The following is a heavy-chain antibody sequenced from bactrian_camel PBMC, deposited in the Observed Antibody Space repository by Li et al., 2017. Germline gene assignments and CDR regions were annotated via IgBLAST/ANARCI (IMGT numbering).Heavy chain of an antibody. CDR2: ISKDDGST. CDR1: GTTGSGYC. D-gene: IGHD2*01. Sequence: HVQLVESGGGTVQTGGSRRLSCEVSGTTGSGYCVAWFRQIQGSEREGVASISKDDGSTKFSADSVKGRFTISQDSGNQTVYLQMNNLKPEDAAVYYCAADERRVYCSTADVDFDDWGQGTQVTVS. V-gene: IGHV3-3*01. J-gene: IGHJ6*01. CDR3: AADERRVYCSTADVDFDD.